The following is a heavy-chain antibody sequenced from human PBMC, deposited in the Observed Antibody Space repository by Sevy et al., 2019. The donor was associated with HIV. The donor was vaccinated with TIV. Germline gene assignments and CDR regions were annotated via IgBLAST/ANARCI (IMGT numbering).Heavy chain of an antibody. J-gene: IGHJ3*02. CDR1: GFTFSDSN. V-gene: IGHV3-21*01. CDR3: ARDEDPGVFDI. Sequence: GGSLRLSCAASGFTFSDSNMNWVRQAPGKGLEWVSSISLGSNYIYYADSVEGRFTISRDNAENSLYLQMNSLRAEDTAVYYCARDEDPGVFDIWGQGTMVTVSS. CDR2: ISLGSNYI.